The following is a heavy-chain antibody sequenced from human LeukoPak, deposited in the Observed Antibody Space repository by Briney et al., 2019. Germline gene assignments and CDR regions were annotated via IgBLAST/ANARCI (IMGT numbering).Heavy chain of an antibody. J-gene: IGHJ4*02. Sequence: VASVKVSCKASGYTFTGYYIHWVRQAPGQGLEWMGWINLNSGGTNSAQKFQGRVTMTRDTSISTAYMELNRLKSGDTAVYYCARESESRVDIDYWGQGTLVTVSS. CDR3: ARESESRVDIDY. CDR1: GYTFTGYY. V-gene: IGHV1-2*02. D-gene: IGHD2-2*01. CDR2: INLNSGGT.